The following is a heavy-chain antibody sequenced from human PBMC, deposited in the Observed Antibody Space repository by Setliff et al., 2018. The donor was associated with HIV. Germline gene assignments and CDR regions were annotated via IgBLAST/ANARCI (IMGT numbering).Heavy chain of an antibody. CDR2: IQSKIDGGTT. D-gene: IGHD2-2*01. J-gene: IGHJ4*02. Sequence: GGSLRLSCAASAFTFSNAWMNWVRQAPGKGLEWVGRIQSKIDGGTTDYAAPVKGRFTISRDDSINTLYLQMNSLKTEDTAVYYCTTYPNANIRYWGRGTLVTVS. V-gene: IGHV3-15*07. CDR3: TTYPNANIRY. CDR1: AFTFSNAW.